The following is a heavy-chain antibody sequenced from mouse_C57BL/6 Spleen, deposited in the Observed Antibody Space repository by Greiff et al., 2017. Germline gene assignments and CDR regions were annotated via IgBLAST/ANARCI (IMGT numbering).Heavy chain of an antibody. CDR2: ISSGSSTI. J-gene: IGHJ4*01. CDR3: AKGPIYYDYGGYAMDY. D-gene: IGHD2-4*01. V-gene: IGHV5-17*01. Sequence: EVKLVESGGGLVKPGGSLKLSCAASGFTFSDYGMHWVRQAPEKGLEWVAYISSGSSTIYYADTVKGRFTISRDNAKNTLFLQMTSLRSEDTAMYYCAKGPIYYDYGGYAMDYWGQGTSVTVSS. CDR1: GFTFSDYG.